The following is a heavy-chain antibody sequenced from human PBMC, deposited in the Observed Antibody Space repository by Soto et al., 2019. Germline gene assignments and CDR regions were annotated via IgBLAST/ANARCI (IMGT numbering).Heavy chain of an antibody. D-gene: IGHD3-3*01. V-gene: IGHV4-59*01. CDR2: IYYSGST. J-gene: IGHJ5*02. CDR3: ARKAVRFLEWSFDP. CDR1: GSSISRYY. Sequence: DALSLTGTVSGSSISRYYLIWIRQPPGKGLEWIGYIYYSGSTNYNPSLKSRVTISVDTSKNQFSLKLSSVTAADTAVYYCARKAVRFLEWSFDPWGQGTLVTVSS.